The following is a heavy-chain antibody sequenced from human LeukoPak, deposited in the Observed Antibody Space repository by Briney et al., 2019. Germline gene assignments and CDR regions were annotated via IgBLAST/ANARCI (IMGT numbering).Heavy chain of an antibody. CDR3: AKGLSSIAAAGTPLDY. CDR1: GFTFSSYA. D-gene: IGHD6-13*01. J-gene: IGHJ4*02. V-gene: IGHV3-23*01. Sequence: GVSLRLSCAASGFTFSSYAMSWVRQAPGKGLEWVSAISGSGGSTYYADSVKGRFTISRDNSKNTLYLQMNSLRAEDTAVYYCAKGLSSIAAAGTPLDYWGQGTLVTVSS. CDR2: ISGSGGST.